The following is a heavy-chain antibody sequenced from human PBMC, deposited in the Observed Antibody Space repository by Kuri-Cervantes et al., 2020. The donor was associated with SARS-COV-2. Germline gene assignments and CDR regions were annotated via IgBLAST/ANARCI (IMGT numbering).Heavy chain of an antibody. Sequence: ASVKVSCKASGYTFTSYGISWVRQAPGQGLEWMGWISAYNGNTNYAQKLQGRVTMTTHTYTSTASMALRSLRSDDTAVYYCARGPFSSGRFDYWGQETLVTVSS. D-gene: IGHD6-19*01. V-gene: IGHV1-18*01. CDR3: ARGPFSSGRFDY. CDR2: ISAYNGNT. CDR1: GYTFTSYG. J-gene: IGHJ4*02.